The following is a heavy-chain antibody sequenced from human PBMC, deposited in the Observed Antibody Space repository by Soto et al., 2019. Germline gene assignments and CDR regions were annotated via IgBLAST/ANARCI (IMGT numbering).Heavy chain of an antibody. J-gene: IGHJ6*02. CDR1: GYTLTELS. D-gene: IGHD3-9*01. Sequence: ASVKVSCKVSGYTLTELSMHWVRQAPGKGLEWMGGFDPEDGETIYAQKFQGRVTMTEDTSTDTAYMELSSLRSEDTAVYYCATRVLRYFDWLEFRDGNYYYGMDVWGQGTTVTVSS. CDR3: ATRVLRYFDWLEFRDGNYYYGMDV. V-gene: IGHV1-24*01. CDR2: FDPEDGET.